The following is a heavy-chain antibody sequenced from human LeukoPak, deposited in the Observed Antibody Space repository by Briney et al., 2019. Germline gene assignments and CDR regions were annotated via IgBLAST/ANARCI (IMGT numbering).Heavy chain of an antibody. CDR2: ISSSSSYI. D-gene: IGHD5-12*01. V-gene: IGHV3-21*01. J-gene: IGHJ4*02. Sequence: PGGSLRLSCVASGFTFSSYSMNWVRQAPGKGLEWVSSISSSSSYIYYADSVKGRFTISRDNAKNSLYLQMNSLRAEDTAVYYCAREPVATDNYWGQGTLVTVSS. CDR1: GFTFSSYS. CDR3: AREPVATDNY.